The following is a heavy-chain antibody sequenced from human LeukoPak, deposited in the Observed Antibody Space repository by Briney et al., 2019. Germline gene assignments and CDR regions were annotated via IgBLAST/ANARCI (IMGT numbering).Heavy chain of an antibody. V-gene: IGHV4-59*01. CDR1: GGPISSSY. Sequence: SETLSLTCTVSGGPISSSYWSWIRQPPGKGLEWIGYIYYTGSTTYNPSLKSRVTILVDISKNQFSLNVNSVTAEDTAVYYCARAHCSSTSCHYRGPYDAFDIWGQGTMVTVSS. CDR3: ARAHCSSTSCHYRGPYDAFDI. D-gene: IGHD2-2*01. CDR2: IYYTGST. J-gene: IGHJ3*02.